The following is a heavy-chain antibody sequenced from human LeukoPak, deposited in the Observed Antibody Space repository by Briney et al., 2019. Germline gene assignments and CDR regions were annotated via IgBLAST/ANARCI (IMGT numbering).Heavy chain of an antibody. CDR1: GGTFSSYA. CDR2: IIPIFGTA. CDR3: ARGPRPYYYDSSGYPPLDY. Sequence: SVNVSCKASGGTFSSYAISWVRQAPGQGLEWMGGIIPIFGTANYAQKFQGRVTITADESTSTAYMELSSLRSEDTAVYYCARGPRPYYYDSSGYPPLDYWGQGTLVTVSS. D-gene: IGHD3-22*01. J-gene: IGHJ4*02. V-gene: IGHV1-69*13.